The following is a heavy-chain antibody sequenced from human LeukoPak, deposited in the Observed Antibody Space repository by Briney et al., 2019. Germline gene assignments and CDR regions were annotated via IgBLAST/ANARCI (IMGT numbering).Heavy chain of an antibody. J-gene: IGHJ5*02. D-gene: IGHD2-15*01. Sequence: EASVKVSCKASGGTFSSYAISWVRQAPGQGLEWMGGIIPIFGTANYAQKFQGRVTITADESTSTAYMELSSLRSEDTAVYYCARDRGVVVAAMVTENWLDPWGQGTLVTVSS. CDR2: IIPIFGTA. V-gene: IGHV1-69*13. CDR1: GGTFSSYA. CDR3: ARDRGVVVAAMVTENWLDP.